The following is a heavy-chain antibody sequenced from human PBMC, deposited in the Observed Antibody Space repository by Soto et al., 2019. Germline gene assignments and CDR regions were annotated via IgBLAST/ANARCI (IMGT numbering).Heavy chain of an antibody. CDR1: GFTFDDYA. CDR3: AKSYTTVVTPYYFDY. V-gene: IGHV3-9*01. J-gene: IGHJ4*02. Sequence: EVQLVESGGGLVQPGRSLRLSCAASGFTFDDYAMHWVRQPPGKGLEWVSGISWNSGNIGYADSVKGRFTISRDNARKSLYLQMNSLRAEDTALYYCAKSYTTVVTPYYFDYWGQGTLVTVSS. D-gene: IGHD4-17*01. CDR2: ISWNSGNI.